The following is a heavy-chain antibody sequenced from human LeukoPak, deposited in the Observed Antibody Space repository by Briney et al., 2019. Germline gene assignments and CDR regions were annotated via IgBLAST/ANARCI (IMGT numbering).Heavy chain of an antibody. D-gene: IGHD3-10*01. CDR3: ARAMVRGAGANWFDP. V-gene: IGHV1-69*01. CDR1: GGTFSSYA. J-gene: IGHJ5*02. CDR2: IIPIFGTA. Sequence: ASVKVSCKASGGTFSSYAISWVRQAPGQGLEWMGGIIPIFGTANYAQKFQGRVTITADESTSTAYMELSSLGSEDTAVYYCARAMVRGAGANWFDPWGQGTLVTVSS.